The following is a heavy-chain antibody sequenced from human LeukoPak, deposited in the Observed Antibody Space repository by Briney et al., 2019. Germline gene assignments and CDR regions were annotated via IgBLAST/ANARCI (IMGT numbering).Heavy chain of an antibody. J-gene: IGHJ4*02. D-gene: IGHD6-19*01. CDR2: ISYDGSNK. CDR3: AKDPGYSSGWLLDY. V-gene: IGHV3-30*18. Sequence: PGRSLRLSCAASGFTFSSYGMHWVRQAPGKGLEWVAVISYDGSNKYYADSVKGRFTISRDNSKNTRYLQMNSLRAEDTAVYYCAKDPGYSSGWLLDYWGQGTLVTVSS. CDR1: GFTFSSYG.